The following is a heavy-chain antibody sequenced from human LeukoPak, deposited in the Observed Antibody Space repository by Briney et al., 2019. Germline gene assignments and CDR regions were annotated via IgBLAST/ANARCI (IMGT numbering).Heavy chain of an antibody. V-gene: IGHV1-69*04. J-gene: IGHJ3*02. CDR2: IIPILGIA. CDR1: GGTFSSYA. D-gene: IGHD2-21*02. CDR3: ASSFEHIMVVTATDDAFDI. Sequence: SVKVSCKASGGTFSSYAISWVRQAPGQGLEWMGRIIPILGIANYAQKFQGRVTITADKSTSTAYMELSSLRSEDTAVYYCASSFEHIMVVTATDDAFDIWGQGTMVTVSS.